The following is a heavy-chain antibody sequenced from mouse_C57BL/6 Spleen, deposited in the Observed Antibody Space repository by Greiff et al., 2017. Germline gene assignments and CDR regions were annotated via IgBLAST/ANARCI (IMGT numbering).Heavy chain of an antibody. D-gene: IGHD2-4*01. V-gene: IGHV1-42*01. CDR2: INPSTGGT. CDR3: ARRKFDYDYAMDY. CDR1: GYSFTGYY. J-gene: IGHJ4*01. Sequence: HSLPELVKPGASVKISCKASGYSFTGYYMNWVKQSPEKSLEWIGEINPSTGGTTYNQKFKAKATLTVDKSSSTAYMQLKSLTSEDSAVYYCARRKFDYDYAMDYWGQGTSVTVSS.